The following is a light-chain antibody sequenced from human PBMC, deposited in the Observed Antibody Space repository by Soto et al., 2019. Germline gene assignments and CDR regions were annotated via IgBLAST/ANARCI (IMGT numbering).Light chain of an antibody. CDR3: QQYNVYPYA. J-gene: IGKJ2*01. V-gene: IGKV1-5*03. Sequence: DIQMTQSPSILSASVGDRVTFTCRASQSVGRLVAWYQRRPGKAPNLLIYKASTLESGVPSRFSGSGSGTEFALSVSGLQPEDFATYYCQQYNVYPYAFGQGTELEI. CDR2: KAS. CDR1: QSVGRL.